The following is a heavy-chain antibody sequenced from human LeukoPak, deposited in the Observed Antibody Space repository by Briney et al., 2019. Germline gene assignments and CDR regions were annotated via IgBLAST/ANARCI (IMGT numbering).Heavy chain of an antibody. CDR1: GFTFSSYS. J-gene: IGHJ3*02. V-gene: IGHV3-21*01. CDR2: ISISSNYI. Sequence: GGSLRLSCAASGFTFSSYSMNWVRQAPGKGLEWVSSISISSNYIYYADSVKGRFTISRDNAKNSLYLQMNSLRAEDTAVYYCARGSRFGVVGRDAFDIWGQGTMVTVSS. D-gene: IGHD3-3*01. CDR3: ARGSRFGVVGRDAFDI.